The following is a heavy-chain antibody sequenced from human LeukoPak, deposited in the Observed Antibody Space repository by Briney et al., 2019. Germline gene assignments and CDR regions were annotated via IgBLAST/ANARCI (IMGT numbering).Heavy chain of an antibody. J-gene: IGHJ4*02. CDR2: ISSSSSTI. CDR3: ARDVLVGATGDFDY. D-gene: IGHD1-26*01. V-gene: IGHV3-48*04. CDR1: GFTFSSYS. Sequence: PGGSLRLSCAASGFTFSSYSMNWVRQAPGKGLEWVSYISSSSSTIYYADSVKGRFTISRDNAKNSLYLQMNSLRAEDTAVYYCARDVLVGATGDFDYWGQGTLVTVSS.